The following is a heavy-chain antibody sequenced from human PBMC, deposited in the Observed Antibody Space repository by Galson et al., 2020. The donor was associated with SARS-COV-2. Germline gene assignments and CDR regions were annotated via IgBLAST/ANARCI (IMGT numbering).Heavy chain of an antibody. D-gene: IGHD3-22*01. CDR3: ARVYYDKSGDYAWDY. V-gene: IGHV6-1*01. J-gene: IGHJ4*02. CDR2: TYYRSKWYN. Sequence: SQTLSLTCAISGDSVSSKSAAWNWIRQSPSRGLEWLGRTYYRSKWYNDYAVSVRGRITITPDTSENQVSLQVNSVTPEDTAVYYCARVYYDKSGDYAWDYWGQGTVVTVSS. CDR1: GDSVSSKSAA.